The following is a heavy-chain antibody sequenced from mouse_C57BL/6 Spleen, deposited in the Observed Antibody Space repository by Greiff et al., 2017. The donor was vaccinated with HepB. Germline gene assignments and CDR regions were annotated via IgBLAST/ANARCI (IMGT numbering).Heavy chain of an antibody. CDR3: ARSLLLEDFDY. D-gene: IGHD2-12*01. V-gene: IGHV1-64*01. CDR2: IHPNSGST. CDR1: GYTFTSYW. Sequence: QVQLQQPGAELVKPGASVKLSCKASGYTFTSYWMHWVKQRPGQGLEWIGMIHPNSGSTNYNEKFKSKATLTVDKSSSTASMQLSSLTSEDSAVYYCARSLLLEDFDYWGQGTTLPVSS. J-gene: IGHJ2*01.